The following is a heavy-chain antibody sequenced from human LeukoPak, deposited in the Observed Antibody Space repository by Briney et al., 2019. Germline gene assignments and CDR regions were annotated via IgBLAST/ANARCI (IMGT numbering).Heavy chain of an antibody. CDR3: AKDREDAEYYFDY. V-gene: IGHV3-23*01. Sequence: GGSLRLSCAASGFTFSSYAMSWVRQAPGKGLEWVSAISGSGGSTYYADSMKGRFTISRDNSKNTLYLQMNSLRAEDTAVYYCAKDREDAEYYFDYWGQGTLVTVSS. D-gene: IGHD2-2*01. CDR2: ISGSGGST. CDR1: GFTFSSYA. J-gene: IGHJ4*02.